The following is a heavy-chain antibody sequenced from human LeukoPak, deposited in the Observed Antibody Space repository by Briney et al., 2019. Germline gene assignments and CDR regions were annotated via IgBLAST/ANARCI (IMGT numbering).Heavy chain of an antibody. CDR1: GYTLTELS. CDR3: ATLSIAPITVVRGVSDVDY. CDR2: FDPEDGET. D-gene: IGHD3-10*01. J-gene: IGHJ4*02. V-gene: IGHV1-24*01. Sequence: GASVKVSCKVSGYTLTELSMHWVRQAPGKGLEWMGGFDPEDGETIYAQKFQGRVTMTEDASTDTAYMELSSLRSEDTAVYYCATLSIAPITVVRGVSDVDYWGQGTLVTVSS.